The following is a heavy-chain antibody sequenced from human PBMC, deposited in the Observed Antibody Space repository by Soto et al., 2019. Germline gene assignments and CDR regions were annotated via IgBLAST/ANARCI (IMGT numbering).Heavy chain of an antibody. CDR2: IYYSGST. CDR1: GGSISSGGYY. V-gene: IGHV4-31*03. CDR3: AREYDQEAYYGMDV. J-gene: IGHJ6*02. Sequence: QVQLQESGPGLVKPSQTLSLTCTVSGGSISSGGYYWSWIRQHPGKALEWIGYIYYSGSTYYNPSLKSRVTISVDTSKNQFSLKLSSVTAADTAVYYCAREYDQEAYYGMDVWGQGTTVTVSS. D-gene: IGHD2-2*01.